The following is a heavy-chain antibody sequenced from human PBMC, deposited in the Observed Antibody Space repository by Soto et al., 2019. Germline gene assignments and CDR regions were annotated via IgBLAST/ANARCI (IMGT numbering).Heavy chain of an antibody. J-gene: IGHJ4*02. D-gene: IGHD6-19*01. CDR1: GFTFSSFW. V-gene: IGHV3-7*04. Sequence: PGGSLRLSCADSGFTFSSFWMSWVRQAPGKGLEWVANIKQDGSGKYYVDSVKGRFTISRDNAKNSLYLQLNSLRAEDTAVYYCAREGWSTGRYYFDNWGQGTLVTVSS. CDR3: AREGWSTGRYYFDN. CDR2: IKQDGSGK.